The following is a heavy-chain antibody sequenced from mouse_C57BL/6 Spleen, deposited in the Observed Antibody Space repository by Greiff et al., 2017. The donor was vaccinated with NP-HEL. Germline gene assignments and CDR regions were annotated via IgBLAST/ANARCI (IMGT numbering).Heavy chain of an antibody. Sequence: QVHVKQPGTELVKPGASAKLSCKASGYTFTSYWMHWVKQRPGQGLEWIGNINPSNGGTNYNEKFKSKATLTVDKSSSTAYMQLSSLTSEDSAVYYCARSDGLYSNYFLFAYWGQGTLVTVSA. CDR2: INPSNGGT. D-gene: IGHD2-5*01. CDR3: ARSDGLYSNYFLFAY. V-gene: IGHV1-53*01. J-gene: IGHJ3*01. CDR1: GYTFTSYW.